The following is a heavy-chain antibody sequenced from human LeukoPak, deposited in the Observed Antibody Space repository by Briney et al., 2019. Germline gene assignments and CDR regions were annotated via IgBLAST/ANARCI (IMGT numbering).Heavy chain of an antibody. D-gene: IGHD3-10*01. CDR3: ARLYGSGRNWFDP. V-gene: IGHV4-38-2*01. Sequence: PSETLSLTCAVSGYSISSDYYWGWIRQPPGKGLEWIGSIYHSGSTYYNPSLKSRVTISVDTPKNQFSLKLSSVTAADTAVYYCARLYGSGRNWFDPWGQGTLVTVSS. CDR1: GYSISSDYY. J-gene: IGHJ5*02. CDR2: IYHSGST.